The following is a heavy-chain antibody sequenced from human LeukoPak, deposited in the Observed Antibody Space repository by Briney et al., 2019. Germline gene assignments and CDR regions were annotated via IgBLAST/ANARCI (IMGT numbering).Heavy chain of an antibody. V-gene: IGHV3-23*01. D-gene: IGHD4-17*01. CDR3: AKDSYGDYGYWYFDL. CDR1: GFTFGSYA. CDR2: ISGSGGST. Sequence: PGGSLRLSCAASGFTFGSYAMSWVRQAPGKGLEWVSAISGSGGSTYYADSVKGRFTISRDNSKNTLYLQMNSLRAEDTAVYYCAKDSYGDYGYWYFDLWGRGTLVTVSS. J-gene: IGHJ2*01.